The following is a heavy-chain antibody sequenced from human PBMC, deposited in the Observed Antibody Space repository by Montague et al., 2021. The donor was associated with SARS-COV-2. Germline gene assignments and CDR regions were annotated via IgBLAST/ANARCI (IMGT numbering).Heavy chain of an antibody. D-gene: IGHD2-8*02. V-gene: IGHV4-34*01. Sequence: SETLSLTCAVDIGSLSGYYRRWIRQAPWKGRDWTGEINYSGYTYYNPSLTSRVTISMDTSESQFSLKMTSVTAADTAVYYCARLESSWWFFDYWGQGTLVTVSS. CDR1: IGSLSGYY. CDR3: ARLESSWWFFDY. CDR2: INYSGYT. J-gene: IGHJ4*02.